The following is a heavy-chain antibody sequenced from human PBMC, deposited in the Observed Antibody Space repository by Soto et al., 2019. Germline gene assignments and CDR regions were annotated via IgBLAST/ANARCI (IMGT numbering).Heavy chain of an antibody. CDR2: ISYDGSNK. Sequence: QVHLVGSGGGVVQPGRSLRLSCAASGFTFRIYAMHWVRQAPGKGLECVAVISYDGSNKFYRDSVKGRFTISRDNSKNTLYLQINSLRYEDTAVYYCARGDREDIAVVVGARPGEYGVDVWGQGTTVTVSS. CDR1: GFTFRIYA. V-gene: IGHV3-30-3*01. D-gene: IGHD2-15*01. J-gene: IGHJ6*02. CDR3: ARGDREDIAVVVGARPGEYGVDV.